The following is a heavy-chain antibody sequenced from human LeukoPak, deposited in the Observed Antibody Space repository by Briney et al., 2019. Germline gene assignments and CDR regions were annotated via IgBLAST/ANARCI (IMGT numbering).Heavy chain of an antibody. J-gene: IGHJ4*02. Sequence: AEASLRLSCAASGSTLSNSWIHWVRQAPGKGLVWASRVDPDGNTDYADSVKGRFTISRDNAKNTLYLQMNSLRAEDTAVYRCARDVRGPHDFWGQGTLVTVSS. CDR1: GSTLSNSW. D-gene: IGHD2/OR15-2a*01. CDR3: ARDVRGPHDF. V-gene: IGHV3-74*01. CDR2: VDPDGNT.